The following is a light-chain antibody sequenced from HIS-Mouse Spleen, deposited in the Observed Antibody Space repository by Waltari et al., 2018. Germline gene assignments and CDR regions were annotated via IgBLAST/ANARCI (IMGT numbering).Light chain of an antibody. CDR1: SSDVGSYNL. V-gene: IGLV2-23*03. CDR2: EGS. J-gene: IGLJ2*01. Sequence: QSALTQPASVSGSPGQSITISCTGTSSDVGSYNLVSWYQQHPGKAPKLMLYEGSKRPSGFSNRFSGSKSGNTASLTISGLQAEDEADYYCCSYAGSSTFEVFGGGTKLTVL. CDR3: CSYAGSSTFEV.